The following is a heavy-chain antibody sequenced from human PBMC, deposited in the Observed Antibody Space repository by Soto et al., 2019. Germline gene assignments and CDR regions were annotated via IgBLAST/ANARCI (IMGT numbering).Heavy chain of an antibody. CDR1: GFTFSSYT. Sequence: ESGGGLVQPGGSLRLSCAASGFTFSSYTMNWVRQAPGKGLEWVSYISTSSSTIYYADSVKGRFTISRDNAKNSLYLQMNSLRAEDTAVYYCARGDSSGYGRVFDYWVQGTLVTVSS. V-gene: IGHV3-48*01. CDR2: ISTSSSTI. J-gene: IGHJ4*02. D-gene: IGHD3-22*01. CDR3: ARGDSSGYGRVFDY.